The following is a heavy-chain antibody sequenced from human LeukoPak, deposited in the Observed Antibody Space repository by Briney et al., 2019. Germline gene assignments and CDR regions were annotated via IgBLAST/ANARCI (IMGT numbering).Heavy chain of an antibody. J-gene: IGHJ5*02. CDR1: GGSISSIIYY. CDR3: ARLTMSNWFDP. D-gene: IGHD5-24*01. V-gene: IGHV4-39*01. CDR2: IYYSGST. Sequence: PSETLSLTCTVSGGSISSIIYYWGWIRQPPGKGLEWIGTIYYSGSTDYSPSLKSRVTISVDTSKNQFSLKLSSVTAADTAVYYCARLTMSNWFDPWGQGTLVTVSS.